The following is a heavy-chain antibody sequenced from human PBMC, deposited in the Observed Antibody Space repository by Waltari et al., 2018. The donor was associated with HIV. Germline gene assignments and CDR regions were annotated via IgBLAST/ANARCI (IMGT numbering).Heavy chain of an antibody. J-gene: IGHJ6*02. CDR2: LNHSGST. D-gene: IGHD6-13*01. V-gene: IGHV4-34*01. CDR3: ARVPSRPYSSSWYGSSQPRYGMDV. CDR1: GGSFSGYY. Sequence: QVQLQQWGAGLLKPSETLSLTCAVYGGSFSGYYWSWIRQPPGKGLEWIGGLNHSGSTNYNPSLKSRVTISVDTSKNQFSLKLSSVTAADTAVYYCARVPSRPYSSSWYGSSQPRYGMDVWGQGTTVTVSS.